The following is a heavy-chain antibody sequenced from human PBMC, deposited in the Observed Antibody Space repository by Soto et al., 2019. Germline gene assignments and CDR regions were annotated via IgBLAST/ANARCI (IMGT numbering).Heavy chain of an antibody. Sequence: ASVKVSCKASGYTFTSYGISWVRQAPGQGLEWMGWISAYNGNTNYAQKLQGRVTMTTDTSTSTAYMELRSLRSDDTAVYYCARGPPVYYDFWSGYLDYYYYYGMDVWGQGTTVTVS. V-gene: IGHV1-18*01. CDR3: ARGPPVYYDFWSGYLDYYYYYGMDV. CDR1: GYTFTSYG. CDR2: ISAYNGNT. J-gene: IGHJ6*02. D-gene: IGHD3-3*01.